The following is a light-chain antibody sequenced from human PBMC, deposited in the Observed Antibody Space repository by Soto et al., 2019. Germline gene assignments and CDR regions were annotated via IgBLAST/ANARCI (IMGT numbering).Light chain of an antibody. J-gene: IGLJ1*01. Sequence: QSALTQPASVSGSPGQSIAISCTGTSSDVGRYNYVSWYQQHPGKAPKLMIYEVSNRPSGVSNRFSGSKSGNTASLTISGLQAEEEADYYCSAYTTTSTTLYVFGSGTKLTVL. CDR2: EVS. V-gene: IGLV2-14*01. CDR3: SAYTTTSTTLYV. CDR1: SSDVGRYNY.